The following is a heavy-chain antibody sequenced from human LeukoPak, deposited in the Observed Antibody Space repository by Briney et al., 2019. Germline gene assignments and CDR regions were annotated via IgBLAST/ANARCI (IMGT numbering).Heavy chain of an antibody. V-gene: IGHV4-34*01. CDR1: GGSFSDYY. D-gene: IGHD3-3*01. J-gene: IGHJ4*02. Sequence: SETLCLTCAVYGGSFSDYYWTWIRQPPGKGLEWIGEINHSGSPNNNPSLKSRVSISFDTSKNQFSLKLTSVTAADTAVYYCGSRRTAMFGVIKGPIDYWGQGTLVTVSS. CDR3: GSRRTAMFGVIKGPIDY. CDR2: INHSGSP.